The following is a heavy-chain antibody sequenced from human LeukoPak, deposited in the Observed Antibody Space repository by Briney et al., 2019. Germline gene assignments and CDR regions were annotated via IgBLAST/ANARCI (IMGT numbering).Heavy chain of an antibody. CDR1: GGSISSGSYY. J-gene: IGHJ3*01. Sequence: SETLSLTCTVSGGSISSGSYYWGWIRQPPGKGLEWIGSMYYSGSTYYNPSLKSRVTISVDTSKNQFSLKLSSVTAADTAVYYCARHSGALDDAFDVWGQGTMVTVSS. D-gene: IGHD3-10*01. V-gene: IGHV4-39*01. CDR3: ARHSGALDDAFDV. CDR2: MYYSGST.